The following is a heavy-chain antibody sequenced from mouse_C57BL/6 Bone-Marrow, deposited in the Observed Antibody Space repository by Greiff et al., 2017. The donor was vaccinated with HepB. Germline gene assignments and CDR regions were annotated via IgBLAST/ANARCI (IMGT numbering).Heavy chain of an antibody. CDR2: IYPGDGDT. J-gene: IGHJ2*01. D-gene: IGHD1-1*01. V-gene: IGHV1-82*01. CDR1: GYAFSSSW. CDR3: ARRPPYYYGSSGYYFDY. Sequence: QVQLQQCGPELVKPGASVKISCKASGYAFSSSWMNWVKQRPGKGLEWIGRIYPGDGDTNYNGKFKGKATLTADKSSSTAYMQLSSLTSEDSAVYFCARRPPYYYGSSGYYFDYWGQGTTLTVSS.